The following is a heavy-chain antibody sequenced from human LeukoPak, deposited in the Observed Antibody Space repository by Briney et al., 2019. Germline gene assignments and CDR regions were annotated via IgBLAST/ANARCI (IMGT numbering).Heavy chain of an antibody. D-gene: IGHD1-26*01. J-gene: IGHJ4*02. CDR2: INHSGST. CDR3: ARVVGAIDY. V-gene: IGHV4-34*01. Sequence: SETLSLTCAVYGGSFSGYYWSWIRQPPGKGLEWIGEINHSGSTNYNPSLKSRVTISVDTSKNQFSLKLSPVTAADTAVYYCARVVGAIDYWGQGTLVTVSS. CDR1: GGSFSGYY.